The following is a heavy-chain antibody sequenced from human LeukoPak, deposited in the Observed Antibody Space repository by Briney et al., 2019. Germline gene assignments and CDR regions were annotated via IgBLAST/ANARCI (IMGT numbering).Heavy chain of an antibody. J-gene: IGHJ4*02. D-gene: IGHD3-16*01. CDR2: IIPIFGTA. CDR1: GGTFSSYA. CDR3: ASTTDYDYVDYFDY. V-gene: IGHV1-69*06. Sequence: ASVKVSCKASGGTFSSYAISWVRQAPGQGLEWMGGIIPIFGTANYAQKFQGRVTITADKSTSTAYMELSSLRSEDTAVYYCASTTDYDYVDYFDYWGQGTLVTVSS.